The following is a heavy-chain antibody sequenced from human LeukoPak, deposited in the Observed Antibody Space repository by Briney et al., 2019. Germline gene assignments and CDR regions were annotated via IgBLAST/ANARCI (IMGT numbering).Heavy chain of an antibody. CDR1: GGSISSSSYY. CDR3: ERGDMVAKVFDY. D-gene: IGHD5-12*01. CDR2: IYYSGST. J-gene: IGHJ4*02. V-gene: IGHV4-39*07. Sequence: SETLSLTCTVSGGSISSSSYYWGWIRQPPGKGLEWIGSIYYSGSTYHNPSLKSRVTISVDTSKNQFSLKLSSVTAADTAVYYCERGDMVAKVFDYWGQGTLVTVSS.